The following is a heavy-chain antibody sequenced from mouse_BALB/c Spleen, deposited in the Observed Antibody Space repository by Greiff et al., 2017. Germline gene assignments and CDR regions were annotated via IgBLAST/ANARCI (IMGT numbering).Heavy chain of an antibody. CDR2: IRNKANGYTT. J-gene: IGHJ3*01. Sequence: EVMLVESGGDLVKPGGSLKLSCATSGFTFTDYYMSWVRQPPGKALEWLGFIRNKANGYTTEYSASVKGRFTISRDNSQSILYLQMNTLRAEDSATYYCARDGNYGFAYWGQGTLVTVSA. D-gene: IGHD2-1*01. CDR3: ARDGNYGFAY. CDR1: GFTFTDYY. V-gene: IGHV7-3*02.